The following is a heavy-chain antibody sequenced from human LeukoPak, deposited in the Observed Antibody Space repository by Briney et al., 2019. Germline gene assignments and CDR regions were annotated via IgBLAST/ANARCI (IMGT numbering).Heavy chain of an antibody. D-gene: IGHD4-17*01. Sequence: ASVKVSCKASGYTFTNYGISWVRQAPGQGLEWMGWISGYNGNTNYAQKLQGRVTMTTDTSTSTGYMELRSLRSDDTAVYYCATASRVTVSNDYWGQGTLVTVSS. J-gene: IGHJ4*02. V-gene: IGHV1-18*01. CDR3: ATASRVTVSNDY. CDR1: GYTFTNYG. CDR2: ISGYNGNT.